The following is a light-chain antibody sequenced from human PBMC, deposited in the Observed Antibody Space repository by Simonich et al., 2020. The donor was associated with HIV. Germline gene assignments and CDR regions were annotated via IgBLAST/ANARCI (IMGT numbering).Light chain of an antibody. Sequence: EIVLTQSPATLSFSPGERATLSCGASQSVSSSYLAWYQQKPGLAPRLLIYDASSSATGIPDRFSGSGSGTEFTLTISSLQSEDFAVYYCQHYNNWPPWTFGQGTRVEIK. CDR1: QSVSSSY. J-gene: IGKJ1*01. CDR2: DAS. CDR3: QHYNNWPPWT. V-gene: IGKV3D-20*01.